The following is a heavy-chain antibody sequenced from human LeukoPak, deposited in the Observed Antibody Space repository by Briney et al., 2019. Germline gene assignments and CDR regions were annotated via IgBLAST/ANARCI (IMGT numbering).Heavy chain of an antibody. CDR2: ISGSGGST. V-gene: IGHV3-23*01. Sequence: PGGSLRLSCAASGFTFSSYAMSWVRQAPGKGLEWVSAISGSGGSTYYADSVKGRFTISRDNSKNTLYLQMNSLRAEDTAVYYCAKEPSPGLMVRGVPDVWGKGTTVTVSS. J-gene: IGHJ6*04. CDR3: AKEPSPGLMVRGVPDV. D-gene: IGHD3-10*01. CDR1: GFTFSSYA.